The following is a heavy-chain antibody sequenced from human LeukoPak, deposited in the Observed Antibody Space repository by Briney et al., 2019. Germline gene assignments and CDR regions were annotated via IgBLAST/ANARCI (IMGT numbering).Heavy chain of an antibody. J-gene: IGHJ4*02. D-gene: IGHD1-26*01. CDR3: ARDTSAKPRGFFDY. CDR1: GFSFSSYD. CDR2: IGTAGDT. Sequence: GGSLRLSCAASGFSFSSYDMHWVRQAPVKGLEWVSAIGTAGDTYYPGSVKGRFTISRDNAKNSLYLQMNSLRAEDTAVYYCARDTSAKPRGFFDYWGQGTLVTVSS. V-gene: IGHV3-13*04.